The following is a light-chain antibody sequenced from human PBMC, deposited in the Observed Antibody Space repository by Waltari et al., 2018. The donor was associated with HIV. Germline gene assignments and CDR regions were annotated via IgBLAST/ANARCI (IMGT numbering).Light chain of an antibody. J-gene: IGKJ1*01. CDR3: QQYFGSPQT. CDR1: QSIFYNSNNKGF. V-gene: IGKV4-1*01. CDR2: WAS. Sequence: DILLTQFPDSLAVSLGERATINCRASQSIFYNSNNKGFLAWYQLKRGQPPKLLIFWASTREFGVPERFTGSGSGADFTLTISSLQAEDVALYFCQQYFGSPQTFGQGTKVEIK.